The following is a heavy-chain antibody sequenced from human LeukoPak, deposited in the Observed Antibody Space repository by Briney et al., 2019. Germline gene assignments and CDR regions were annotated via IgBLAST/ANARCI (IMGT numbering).Heavy chain of an antibody. CDR2: INSDGTT. D-gene: IGHD2-15*01. Sequence: GGSLRLSCTASGFIFSNYWMHWVRQAPGKGLVWVSRINSDGTTIHAESVKGRFTISRDNAKNTLYLQMNSLRAEDTAVYYCARDGSLPDYWGQGTLVTVSS. J-gene: IGHJ4*02. CDR3: ARDGSLPDY. CDR1: GFIFSNYW. V-gene: IGHV3-74*01.